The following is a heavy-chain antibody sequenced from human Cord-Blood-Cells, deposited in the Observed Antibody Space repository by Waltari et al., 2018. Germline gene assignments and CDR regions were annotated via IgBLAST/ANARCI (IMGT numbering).Heavy chain of an antibody. Sequence: QVQLQESGPGLVKPSGTLSLTCAVSGGSISSSNWWSWVRQPPGKGLEWIGEIYHSGSTNYNPSLKSRVTISVDKSKNQFSLKLSSVTAADTAVYYCASALPQYSNYYYYYGMDVWGQGTTVTVSS. CDR3: ASALPQYSNYYYYYGMDV. V-gene: IGHV4-4*02. CDR1: GGSISSSNW. CDR2: IYHSGST. J-gene: IGHJ6*02. D-gene: IGHD4-4*01.